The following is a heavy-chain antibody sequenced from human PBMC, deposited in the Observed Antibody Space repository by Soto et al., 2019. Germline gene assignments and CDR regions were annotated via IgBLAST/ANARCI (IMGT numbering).Heavy chain of an antibody. J-gene: IGHJ5*02. V-gene: IGHV3-30*03. CDR2: ISYDGSNK. Sequence: HPGGSLRLSCAASGFTFSSYGMHWVRQAPGKGLEWVAIISYDGSNKYYADSVKGRFTISRDNSKNTLYLQMNSLREEDTAVYYFVSEAHYINWFDPWGQGILVTVS. CDR3: VSEAHYINWFDP. D-gene: IGHD4-4*01. CDR1: GFTFSSYG.